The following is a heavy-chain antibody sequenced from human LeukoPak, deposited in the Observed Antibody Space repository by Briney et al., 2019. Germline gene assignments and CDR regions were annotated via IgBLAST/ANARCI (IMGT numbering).Heavy chain of an antibody. CDR2: LTSGGVSA. CDR3: ASSLNTVMVSPYYLEY. Sequence: GGSLRLSCAASGFTLSDYSMTWVRQAPGQGLEWISFLTSGGVSAFYADSVRGRFTVSRDDARNSLSLYMNALRADDTAVYYCASSLNTVMVSPYYLEYWGPGTLVTVSS. V-gene: IGHV3-11*04. J-gene: IGHJ4*02. CDR1: GFTLSDYS. D-gene: IGHD5-18*01.